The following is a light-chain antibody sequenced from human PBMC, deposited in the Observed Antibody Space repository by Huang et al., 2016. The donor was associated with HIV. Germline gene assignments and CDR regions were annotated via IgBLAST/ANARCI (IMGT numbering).Light chain of an antibody. CDR2: SAS. J-gene: IGKJ1*01. V-gene: IGKV1-39*01. Sequence: DIQMTQSPSSLSASVGDRVTIACRASQSIRKFVNWYKKKPGEAPKLLMHSASSLQSGVPSMCSGIGSGTDFTLTITSLQPEDFATYYCQQTDNIPRTFGQGTKVVIK. CDR1: QSIRKF. CDR3: QQTDNIPRT.